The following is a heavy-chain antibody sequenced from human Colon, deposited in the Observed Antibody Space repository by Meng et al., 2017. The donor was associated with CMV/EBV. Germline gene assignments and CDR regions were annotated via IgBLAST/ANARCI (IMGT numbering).Heavy chain of an antibody. CDR2: YIPIEDRA. J-gene: IGHJ4*02. D-gene: IGHD3-10*01. V-gene: IGHV1-69*04. CDR1: GGTFINYV. CDR3: ARGPRGFGEYYLDS. Sequence: SVTVSCKSSGGTFINYVIDWVRQAPGQGLEWMGRYIPIEDRAKSAQKFQDRLTITADKSASTAHLELSSLRSDDTAIYYCARGPRGFGEYYLDSWGPGMEVTVSS.